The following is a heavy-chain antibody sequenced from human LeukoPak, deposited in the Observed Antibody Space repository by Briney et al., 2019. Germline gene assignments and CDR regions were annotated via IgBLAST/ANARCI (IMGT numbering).Heavy chain of an antibody. CDR1: GYTFTSYG. V-gene: IGHV1-18*01. CDR2: ISAYNGNT. D-gene: IGHD3-3*01. Sequence: ASVKVSCKASGYTFTSYGISWVRQAPGQGLEWMGWISAYNGNTNYALKLQGRVTMTTDTSTSTAYMELRSLRSDDTAVYYCARSSDFWSGYPLDYWGQGTLVTVSS. CDR3: ARSSDFWSGYPLDY. J-gene: IGHJ4*02.